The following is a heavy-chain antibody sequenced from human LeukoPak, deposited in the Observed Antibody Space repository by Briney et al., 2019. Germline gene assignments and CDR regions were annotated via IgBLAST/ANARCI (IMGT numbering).Heavy chain of an antibody. CDR3: ARDQSGWYDY. CDR1: GFTLSSYS. J-gene: IGHJ4*02. D-gene: IGHD6-19*01. V-gene: IGHV3-21*01. CDR2: ISSSSSYI. Sequence: GGSLTLSCAASGFTLSSYSVNWVRQAPGEGLEWVSSISSSSSYIYYAYAVKGRFTISRDNDNNSLSLQMNSLRAEDTAVYYWARDQSGWYDYWGQRTLVTVCS.